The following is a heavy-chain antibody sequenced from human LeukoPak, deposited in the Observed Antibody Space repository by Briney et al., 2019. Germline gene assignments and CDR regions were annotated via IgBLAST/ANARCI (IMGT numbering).Heavy chain of an antibody. CDR2: MNPNSGNT. CDR1: GYTFTSYD. V-gene: IGHV1-8*01. J-gene: IGHJ4*02. D-gene: IGHD5-12*01. CDR3: ARRPGGYDSFDS. Sequence: ASVKVSCKASGYTFTSYDINWVRQATGRGLEWMGWMNPNSGNTGYAQKFQGRVTMTRDTSISTAYMELSSLRSEDTAVYYCARRPGGYDSFDSWGQGTLVTVSS.